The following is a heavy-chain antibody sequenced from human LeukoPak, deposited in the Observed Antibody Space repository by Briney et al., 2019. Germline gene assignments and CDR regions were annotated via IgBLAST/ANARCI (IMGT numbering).Heavy chain of an antibody. J-gene: IGHJ4*02. V-gene: IGHV1-46*01. CDR2: IYPRDGST. CDR1: GYSFTSNY. Sequence: ASVKVSCKASGYSFTSNYIHWVRQAPGQGLEWMGMIYPRDGSTSYAQKLQGRVTVTRDTSTSTVHMELSGLRSEDTAVYYCARDREAFDYWGQGTLVTVSS. CDR3: ARDREAFDY.